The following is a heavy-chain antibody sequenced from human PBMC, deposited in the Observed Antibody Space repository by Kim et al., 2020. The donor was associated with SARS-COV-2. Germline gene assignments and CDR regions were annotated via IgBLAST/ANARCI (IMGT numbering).Heavy chain of an antibody. CDR1: GFTFSNAW. CDR3: TTDIVVVPAAMPEASPPDY. CDR2: IKSKTDGGTT. V-gene: IGHV3-15*01. D-gene: IGHD2-2*01. Sequence: GGSLRLSCAASGFTFSNAWMSWVRQAPGKGLEWVGRIKSKTDGGTTDYAAPVKGRFTISRDDSKNTLYLQMNSLKTEDTAVYYCTTDIVVVPAAMPEASPPDYWGQGTLVTVSS. J-gene: IGHJ4*02.